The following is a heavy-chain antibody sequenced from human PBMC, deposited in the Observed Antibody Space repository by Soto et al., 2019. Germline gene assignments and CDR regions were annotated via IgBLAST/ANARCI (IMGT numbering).Heavy chain of an antibody. D-gene: IGHD6-13*01. CDR2: INPNSGGT. CDR3: ARYHQQQLVAEGPTCFDP. Sequence: ASVKVSCKASGYTFTSYYMHWVRQAPGQGLEWMGWINPNSGGTNYAQKFQGRVTMTRDTSTSTVYMELSSLRSEDTAVYYCARYHQQQLVAEGPTCFDPWGQGTLVTVSS. CDR1: GYTFTSYY. J-gene: IGHJ5*02. V-gene: IGHV1-2*02.